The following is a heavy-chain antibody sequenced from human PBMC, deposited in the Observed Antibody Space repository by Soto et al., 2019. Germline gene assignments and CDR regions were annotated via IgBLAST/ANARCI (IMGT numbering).Heavy chain of an antibody. CDR2: ISYDGINK. Sequence: PGGSLGLSCATSGFTFSSYALHWVRQAPGKGLEWVALISYDGINKYYADSVKGRFTISGDNSKNTMYLQMNSLRAEDTAVYYCARGRNCYLCAFDIWGQGTMVTVSS. CDR1: GFTFSSYA. V-gene: IGHV3-30-3*01. D-gene: IGHD2-21*02. J-gene: IGHJ3*02. CDR3: ARGRNCYLCAFDI.